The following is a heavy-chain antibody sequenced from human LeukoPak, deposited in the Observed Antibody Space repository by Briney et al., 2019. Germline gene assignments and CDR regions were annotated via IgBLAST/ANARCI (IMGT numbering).Heavy chain of an antibody. J-gene: IGHJ4*02. D-gene: IGHD1-7*01. CDR3: ARDHSNWNYAPDF. CDR2: ISASNGNT. Sequence: ASVRVSCKASGYTFTRYGISWVRQAPGQGLQWLGWISASNGNTNYAQKFRDGVTMSTDTSTGTAYLDVRSLTSDDTAVYYCARDHSNWNYAPDFWGQGTLAIVSS. V-gene: IGHV1-18*01. CDR1: GYTFTRYG.